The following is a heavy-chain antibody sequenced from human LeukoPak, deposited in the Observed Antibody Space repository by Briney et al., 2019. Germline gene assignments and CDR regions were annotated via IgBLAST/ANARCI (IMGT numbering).Heavy chain of an antibody. CDR1: GFTFSSYA. V-gene: IGHV3-30-3*01. Sequence: GGSLRLSCAASGFTFSSYAMHWVRQAPGKGLEWVAVISYDGSNKYYADSVKGRFTISRDNSKNTLYLQMNSLRAEDTAVNYCARRGTDYWGQGTLVTVSS. CDR2: ISYDGSNK. CDR3: ARRGTDY. J-gene: IGHJ4*02.